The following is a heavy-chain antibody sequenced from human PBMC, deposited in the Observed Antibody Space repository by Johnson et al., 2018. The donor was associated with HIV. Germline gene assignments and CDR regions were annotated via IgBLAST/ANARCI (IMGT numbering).Heavy chain of an antibody. CDR2: ISGSGGST. CDR3: ARLSKGGFDAFDI. J-gene: IGHJ3*02. V-gene: IGHV3-23*04. D-gene: IGHD5/OR15-5a*01. Sequence: VQLVESGGGLVQPGGSLRLSCAASGFTFRSYAMSWVRQAPGKGLEWVSAISGSGGSTYYADSVKGRFTISRDNSKNTLHLQMNSLGGEDTAVYYCARLSKGGFDAFDIWGQGTMVTVSS. CDR1: GFTFRSYA.